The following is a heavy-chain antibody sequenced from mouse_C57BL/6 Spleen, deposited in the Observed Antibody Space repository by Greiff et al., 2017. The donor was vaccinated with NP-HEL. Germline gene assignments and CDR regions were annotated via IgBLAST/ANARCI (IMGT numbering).Heavy chain of an antibody. Sequence: QVQLQQSGAELVRPGASVTLSCKASGYTFTDYEMHWVKQTPVHGLEWIGAIDPETGGTAYNQKFKGKAILTADKSSSTAYMELLSLTSEDSAVYYCTRNYYGSIWYFDVWGTGTTVTVSS. V-gene: IGHV1-15*01. CDR3: TRNYYGSIWYFDV. D-gene: IGHD1-1*01. CDR1: GYTFTDYE. CDR2: IDPETGGT. J-gene: IGHJ1*03.